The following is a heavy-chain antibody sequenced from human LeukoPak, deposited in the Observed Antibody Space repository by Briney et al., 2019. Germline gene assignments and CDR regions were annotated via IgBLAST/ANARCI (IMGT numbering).Heavy chain of an antibody. CDR1: GFTFSSYG. CDR3: AKAWYYDSSGYPFPE. V-gene: IGHV3-30*18. D-gene: IGHD3-22*01. CDR2: ISYDGSNK. Sequence: PGRSLRLSCAASGFTFSSYGMHWVRQAPGKGLEWVAVISYDGSNKYYADSVKGRFTISRDNSKNTLYLQMNSLRAEDTAVYYCAKAWYYDSSGYPFPEWGQGTLVTVSS. J-gene: IGHJ4*02.